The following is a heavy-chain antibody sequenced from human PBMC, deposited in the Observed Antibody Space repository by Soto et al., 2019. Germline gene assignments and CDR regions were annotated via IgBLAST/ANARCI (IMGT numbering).Heavy chain of an antibody. V-gene: IGHV1-69*12. J-gene: IGHJ4*02. CDR3: ASGIQLWLRRINNGYSG. CDR2: IIPMFGTA. D-gene: IGHD5-18*01. CDR1: GGTFSTYA. Sequence: QVQLVQSGAEVKKPESSVKVSCKAPGGTFSTYAISWVRQAPGRGLEWMGGIIPMFGTANYAQRFQDRVTITADESTTTVYMELSSLRSEDTAVYFCASGIQLWLRRINNGYSGWGQGTLVTVSS.